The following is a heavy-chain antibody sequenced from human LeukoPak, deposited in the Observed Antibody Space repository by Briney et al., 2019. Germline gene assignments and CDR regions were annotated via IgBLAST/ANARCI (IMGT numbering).Heavy chain of an antibody. V-gene: IGHV4-38-2*01. J-gene: IGHJ4*02. CDR2: VYGIAST. CDR1: VYSPGKNFY. D-gene: IGHD3-16*01. CDR3: SSYDPHGRASTNLDY. Sequence: TLSLTCAVSVYSPGKNFYWGWIRPSPGKGLEWIGRVYGIASTSSNPSLLKRVTMSVDTSHHHISLPRTSVPAPHTAGHYCSSYDPHGRASTNLDYWGPGILVTISS.